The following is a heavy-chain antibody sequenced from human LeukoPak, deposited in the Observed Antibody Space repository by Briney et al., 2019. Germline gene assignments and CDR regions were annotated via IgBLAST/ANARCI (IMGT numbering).Heavy chain of an antibody. D-gene: IGHD6-25*01. J-gene: IGHJ4*02. CDR1: GYTFTNYH. CDR3: ARTTSFTASGYDY. V-gene: IGHV1-8*03. Sequence: GASVRVPCKASGYTFTNYHINWVRQATGQGLEWMGWINPNNGDSGFAQKFQGRVTITRDTAMTTAYMELSSLTSEDTAIYFCARTTSFTASGYDYWGQGTLVTVSS. CDR2: INPNNGDS.